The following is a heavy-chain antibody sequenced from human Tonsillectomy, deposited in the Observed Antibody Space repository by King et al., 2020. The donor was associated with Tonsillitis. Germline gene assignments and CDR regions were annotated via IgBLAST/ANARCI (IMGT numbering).Heavy chain of an antibody. CDR3: AKDRDFWSPHGMDV. V-gene: IGHV3-23*04. CDR2: ISGSGGST. D-gene: IGHD3-3*01. J-gene: IGHJ6*02. Sequence: VQLVESGGGLIQPGGSLRLSCAASGFTFSSYAMNWVRQAPGKGLEWVSGISGSGGSTYYADSVKGRFAISRDTSKNTLYLQMNSLRADDTAVYYCAKDRDFWSPHGMDVWGQGTTVTVSS. CDR1: GFTFSSYA.